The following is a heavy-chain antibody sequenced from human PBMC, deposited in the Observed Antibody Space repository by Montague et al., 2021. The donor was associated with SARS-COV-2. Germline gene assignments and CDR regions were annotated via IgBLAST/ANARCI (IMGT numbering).Heavy chain of an antibody. CDR3: VSSLPGNQFQFDY. CDR1: GGSITSGGYY. V-gene: IGHV4-31*03. CDR2: LYYNGMT. Sequence: TLSLTCSVSGGSITSGGYYWTWIRQRPGGDLEWLGHLYYNGMTHYSPSLKSRASFSLDTSKNQFSLKLISATATDSALYFCVSSLPGNQFQFDYWGQGALVTVSS. D-gene: IGHD1-14*01. J-gene: IGHJ4*02.